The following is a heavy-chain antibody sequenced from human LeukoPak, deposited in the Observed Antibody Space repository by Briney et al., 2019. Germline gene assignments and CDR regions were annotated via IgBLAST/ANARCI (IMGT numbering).Heavy chain of an antibody. CDR2: ISGSGGST. J-gene: IGHJ4*02. CDR1: GFTFSSYA. CDR3: AKSMYYYDSSGYNYFDY. V-gene: IGHV3-23*01. D-gene: IGHD3-22*01. Sequence: GGSLRLSCAASGFTFSSYAMSWVRQAPGKGLEWVSAISGSGGSTYYADSVKGRFTISRDNSKNTLYLQVNSLRAEDTAVYYCAKSMYYYDSSGYNYFDYWGQGTLVTVSS.